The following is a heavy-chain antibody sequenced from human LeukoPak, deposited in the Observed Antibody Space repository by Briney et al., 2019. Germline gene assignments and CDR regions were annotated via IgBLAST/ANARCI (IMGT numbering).Heavy chain of an antibody. Sequence: GGSLRLSCAASGFTFSSSAMSWVRQVPGKGLEWVSGISASGGSTSYADSVRGRFTISRDNSKNTLYLQMNSLRAGDTAVYYCAKDPIFSGSYGVFDYWGLGTLVTVSS. V-gene: IGHV3-23*01. CDR1: GFTFSSSA. CDR2: ISASGGST. J-gene: IGHJ4*02. D-gene: IGHD1-26*01. CDR3: AKDPIFSGSYGVFDY.